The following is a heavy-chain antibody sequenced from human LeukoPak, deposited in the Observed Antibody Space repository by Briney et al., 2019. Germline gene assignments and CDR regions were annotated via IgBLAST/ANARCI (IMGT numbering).Heavy chain of an antibody. CDR1: GFTFSSYG. CDR2: ILYDGSNK. CDR3: AKGKGLWFGVPFDY. J-gene: IGHJ4*02. Sequence: GGSLRLSCAASGFTFSSYGMHWVRQAPGKGLEWVAVILYDGSNKYYADSVKGRFTISRDNSKNTLYLQMNSLRAEDTAVYYCAKGKGLWFGVPFDYWGQGTLVTVSS. V-gene: IGHV3-30*18. D-gene: IGHD3-10*01.